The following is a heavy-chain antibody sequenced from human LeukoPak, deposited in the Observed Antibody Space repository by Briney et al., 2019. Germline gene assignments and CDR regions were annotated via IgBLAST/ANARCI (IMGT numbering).Heavy chain of an antibody. V-gene: IGHV3-23*01. Sequence: GGSLRLSCAASGFTFNSYAMSWVRQAPGKGLEWVSAISPGGSDTYYADSVRGRFTISRDNSKNTLYLQMNSLRAEDTAVYYCTRSSESGYDYWGQGTLVTVSS. CDR3: TRSSESGYDY. D-gene: IGHD6-25*01. CDR2: ISPGGSDT. J-gene: IGHJ4*02. CDR1: GFTFNSYA.